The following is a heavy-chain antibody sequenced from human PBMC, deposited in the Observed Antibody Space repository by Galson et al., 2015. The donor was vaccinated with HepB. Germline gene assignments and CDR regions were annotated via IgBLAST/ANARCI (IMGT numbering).Heavy chain of an antibody. D-gene: IGHD6-13*01. V-gene: IGHV3-23*01. CDR1: GFTFKNYA. J-gene: IGHJ4*02. Sequence: SLRLSCAGYGFTFKNYAMRWVRQAPRRGLEWVSDINARGDKTYYAESVKGRYAISRDNSKNTLYLQMNSLRAEDTAVYYCARVAFSSWYRYFDYWGQGTLVTVSS. CDR2: INARGDKT. CDR3: ARVAFSSWYRYFDY.